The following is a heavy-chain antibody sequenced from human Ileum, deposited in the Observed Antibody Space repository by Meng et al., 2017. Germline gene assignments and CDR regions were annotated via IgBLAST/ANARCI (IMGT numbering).Heavy chain of an antibody. D-gene: IGHD6-19*01. CDR3: ARGGAVAGVWWYFDL. V-gene: IGHV4-39*07. J-gene: IGHJ2*01. CDR2: MSYSGST. CDR1: GGSISNTNYY. Sequence: QLQLQGSGPGLVKPLETLSPTCTVSGGSISNTNYYWAWFRQPPGKGLEWIGRMSYSGSTYFNPSLKSRVAISVDTSNNQVSLKLSFVTAADTAVYYCARGGAVAGVWWYFDLWGRGTLVTVSS.